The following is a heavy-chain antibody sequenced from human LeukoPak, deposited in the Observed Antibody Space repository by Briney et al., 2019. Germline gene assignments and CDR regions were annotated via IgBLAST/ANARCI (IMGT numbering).Heavy chain of an antibody. J-gene: IGHJ4*02. CDR1: GFTFSSYA. CDR2: ISGSGGST. D-gene: IGHD3-10*01. V-gene: IGHV3-23*01. CDR3: AKGEYASGISYFDY. Sequence: GGSLRLSCAASGFTFSSYAMSWVRQAPGKGLEWVSAISGSGGSTYYADSVKGRFTISRDYSKNTLYLQMNSLRAEDTAIYYCAKGEYASGISYFDYWGQGALVTVSS.